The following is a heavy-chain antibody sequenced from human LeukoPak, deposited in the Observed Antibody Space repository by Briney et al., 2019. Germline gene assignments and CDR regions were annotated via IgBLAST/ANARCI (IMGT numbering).Heavy chain of an antibody. CDR1: GFTFSRYA. V-gene: IGHV3-30*02. D-gene: IGHD4-17*01. J-gene: IGHJ3*02. CDR3: AKPQRPTVTYDPFHI. CDR2: IRYDGDIK. Sequence: GGSLRLSCAASGFTFSRYAMHWVRQAPGKGLEWVAFIRYDGDIKYNADSVKGRFTISRDNYKSTLYLQMNSLRAEDTAVYYCAKPQRPTVTYDPFHICGQGTMVPVSS.